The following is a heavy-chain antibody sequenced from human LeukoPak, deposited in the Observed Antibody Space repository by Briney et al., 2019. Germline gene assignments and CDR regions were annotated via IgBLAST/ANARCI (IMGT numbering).Heavy chain of an antibody. CDR1: GYSISSGYY. CDR3: ARANCGGDCYSDY. J-gene: IGHJ4*02. V-gene: IGHV4-38-2*02. Sequence: SETLSLTCTVSGYSISSGYYWGWIRQPPGKGLEWIGSIYHSGSTYYNPSLKSRVTISVDTSKNQFSLKLSSVTAADTAVYYCARANCGGDCYSDYWGQGTLVTVSS. D-gene: IGHD2-21*02. CDR2: IYHSGST.